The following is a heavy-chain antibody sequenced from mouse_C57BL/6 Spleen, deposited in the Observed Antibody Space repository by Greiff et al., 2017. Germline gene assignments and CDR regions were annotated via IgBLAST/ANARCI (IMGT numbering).Heavy chain of an antibody. Sequence: GGGLVQPKGSLKLSCAASGFSFNTYAMNWVRQAPGKGLEWVARIRSKSNKYATYYADSVKDRFTISRDDSESMLYLQMNNLKTEDTAMYYWGRHEYYGYDRGYAMDYWGQGTSVTVSS. J-gene: IGHJ4*01. CDR2: IRSKSNKYAT. CDR1: GFSFNTYA. CDR3: GRHEYYGYDRGYAMDY. V-gene: IGHV10-1*01. D-gene: IGHD2-2*01.